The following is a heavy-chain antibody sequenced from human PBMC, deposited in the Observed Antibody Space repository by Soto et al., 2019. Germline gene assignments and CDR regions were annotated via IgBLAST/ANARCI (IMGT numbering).Heavy chain of an antibody. CDR1: GGSISSGGYY. V-gene: IGHV4-31*03. J-gene: IGHJ4*02. D-gene: IGHD2-2*01. Sequence: SETLSLTCTVSGGSISSGGYYWSWIRQHPGKGLEWIGYIYYSGSTYYNPSLKSRVTISVDTSKNQFSLKLSSVTAADTAVYYCARVGAGKYCSSTRCYFDYWGQGTLVTVSS. CDR3: ARVGAGKYCSSTRCYFDY. CDR2: IYYSGST.